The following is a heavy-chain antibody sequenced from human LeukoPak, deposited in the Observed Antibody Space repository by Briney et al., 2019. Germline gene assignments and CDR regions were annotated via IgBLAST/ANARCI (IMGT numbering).Heavy chain of an antibody. CDR3: ASSSNYYYMDV. CDR1: GGTFSSYA. J-gene: IGHJ6*03. V-gene: IGHV1-18*01. D-gene: IGHD6-6*01. Sequence: GASVKVSCKASGGTFSSYAISWVRQAPGQGLEWMGWISAYNGNTNYAQKLQGRVTMTTDTSTSTAYMELRSLRSDDTAVYYCASSSNYYYMDVWGKGTTVTVSS. CDR2: ISAYNGNT.